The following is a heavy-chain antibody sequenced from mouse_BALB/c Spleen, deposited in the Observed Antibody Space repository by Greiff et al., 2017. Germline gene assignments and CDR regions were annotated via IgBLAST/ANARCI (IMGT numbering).Heavy chain of an antibody. CDR1: GYNFTSYW. Sequence: VQLVESGPELVRPGASVKMSCKASGYNFTSYWMHWVKQRPGQGLERIGMIDPSNSETRLNQKFKDKATLKVDKSSNTAYMQYSSLTSEDSAVYYCARSPGNFPWYFDVWGAGTTVTVSS. V-gene: IGHV1S127*01. J-gene: IGHJ1*01. CDR2: IDPSNSET. CDR3: ARSPGNFPWYFDV. D-gene: IGHD2-1*01.